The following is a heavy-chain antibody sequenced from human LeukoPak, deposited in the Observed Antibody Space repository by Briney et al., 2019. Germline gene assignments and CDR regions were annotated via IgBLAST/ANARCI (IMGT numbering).Heavy chain of an antibody. CDR3: ARTDETAPAEDFQH. D-gene: IGHD2-21*02. J-gene: IGHJ1*01. V-gene: IGHV3-53*01. CDR1: GFTFNTYA. CDR2: IYSGGST. Sequence: PGGSLRLSCAASGFTFNTYAMSWVRQAPGKGLEWVSVIYSGGSTYYADSVKGRFTISRDNSKNTLYLQMKSLRAEDTAVYYCARTDETAPAEDFQHWGQGTLVTVSS.